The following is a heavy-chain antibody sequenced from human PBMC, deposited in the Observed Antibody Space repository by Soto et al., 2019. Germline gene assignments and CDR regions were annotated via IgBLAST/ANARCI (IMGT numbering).Heavy chain of an antibody. D-gene: IGHD6-6*01. CDR1: GGSISNYY. Sequence: SETLSLTCTVSGGSISNYYWSWIRQPPGKGLEWIGYIYYSGTTNYNPSLKSRLSISVDTSKNQFSLRLTSVTDADAAVYYCARSSIEPRVFMYPFDFWGQGTRVTVS. J-gene: IGHJ4*02. V-gene: IGHV4-59*08. CDR2: IYYSGTT. CDR3: ARSSIEPRVFMYPFDF.